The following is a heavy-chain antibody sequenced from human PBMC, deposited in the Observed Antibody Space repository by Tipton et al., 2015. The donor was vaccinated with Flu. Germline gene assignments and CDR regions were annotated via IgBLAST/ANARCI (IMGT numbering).Heavy chain of an antibody. CDR2: IDTSGHAI. CDR3: ATDPDAFYYDTWAVDI. J-gene: IGHJ3*02. Sequence: SLRLSCAASGFNFNTYAFNWVRQAPGKGLEWVSSIDTSGHAIYYADSVRGRFTISRDNSKNTLFLQMSTLRAEDTAMYFCATDPDAFYYDTWAVDIWGQATMVTVSS. V-gene: IGHV3-23*01. CDR1: GFNFNTYA. D-gene: IGHD3-22*01.